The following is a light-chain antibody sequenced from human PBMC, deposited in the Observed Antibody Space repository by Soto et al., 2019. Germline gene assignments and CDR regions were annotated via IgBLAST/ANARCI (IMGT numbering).Light chain of an antibody. CDR1: QTISSW. CDR3: QHYNSYSEA. Sequence: IHMTQAPSTLSVSVGDIVAITFRASQTISSWFAWYEQKPGKDPKLLIYKASTLKSGVPSRFSGSGSGTEFTLTISSLQRDDFANYYCQHYNSYSEAFGQGTKVDIK. J-gene: IGKJ1*01. V-gene: IGKV1-5*03. CDR2: KAS.